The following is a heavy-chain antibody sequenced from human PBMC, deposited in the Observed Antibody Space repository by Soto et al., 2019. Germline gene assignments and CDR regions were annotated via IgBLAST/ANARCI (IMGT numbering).Heavy chain of an antibody. D-gene: IGHD3-10*01. V-gene: IGHV4-34*01. J-gene: IGHJ4*02. CDR3: ARFGYYYGSGTSTPPAFDY. CDR2: INHSGST. Sequence: PSETLSITCAVYVGSFSVYYWSWIRQPPVKGLEWIGEINHSGSTNYIPSLKSRVTISLDTSKNQFSLKLTSVTAADTAVYYCARFGYYYGSGTSTPPAFDYWGQGTLVTVSS. CDR1: VGSFSVYY.